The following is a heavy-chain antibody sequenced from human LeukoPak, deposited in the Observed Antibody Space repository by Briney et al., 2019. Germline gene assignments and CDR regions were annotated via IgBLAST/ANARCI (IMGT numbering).Heavy chain of an antibody. J-gene: IGHJ4*02. V-gene: IGHV3-11*04. D-gene: IGHD1-26*01. CDR2: MTTSGNTI. Sequence: NPSETLSLTCTVSGGSISSGSYFWGWIRQPPGKGLEWLSFMTTSGNTIFYAESVKDRFTISRDNAKKSLYLQMNSLRDEDTAVYYCARVGGATAVTMYFEYWGQGTLVTVSS. CDR1: GGSISSGSYF. CDR3: ARVGGATAVTMYFEY.